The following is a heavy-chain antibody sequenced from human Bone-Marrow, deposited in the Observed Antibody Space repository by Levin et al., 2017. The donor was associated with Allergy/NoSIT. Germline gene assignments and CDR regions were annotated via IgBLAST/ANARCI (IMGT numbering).Heavy chain of an antibody. D-gene: IGHD1-26*01. V-gene: IGHV3-23*01. CDR2: ISGSGGST. CDR3: AKEGGGVGAYFDY. J-gene: IGHJ4*02. Sequence: ASVKVSCAASGFTFSSYAMSWVRQAPGKGLEWVSAISGSGGSTYYADSVKGRFTISRDNSKNTLYLQMNSLRAEDTAVYYCAKEGGGVGAYFDYWGQGTLVTVSS. CDR1: GFTFSSYA.